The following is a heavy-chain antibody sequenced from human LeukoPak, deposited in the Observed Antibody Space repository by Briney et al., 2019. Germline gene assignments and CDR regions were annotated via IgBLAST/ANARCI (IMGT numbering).Heavy chain of an antibody. CDR1: GFTFSNYA. D-gene: IGHD3-10*01. CDR2: VNYNGGST. CDR3: VKGRAGEAGRGFDY. J-gene: IGHJ4*02. V-gene: IGHV3-64D*08. Sequence: GGSLRLSCSASGFTFSNYAMHWVRQAPGEGLEYVSAVNYNGGSTYYADSVKGRFTISRDNSKNTLYLQMSSLRADDTAVYYCVKGRAGEAGRGFDYWGQGTLVTVSS.